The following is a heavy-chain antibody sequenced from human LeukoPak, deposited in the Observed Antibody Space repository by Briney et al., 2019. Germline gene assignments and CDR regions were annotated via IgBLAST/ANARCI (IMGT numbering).Heavy chain of an antibody. V-gene: IGHV3-23*01. D-gene: IGHD3-3*01. Sequence: PGGSLRLSCAASGFTFSSYAMSWVRQAPGEGLEWVSAISGSGGSTYYADSVKGRFTISRDNSKNTLYLQMNSLRAEDAAVYYCAKVDYDFWSGYSLFDYWGQGTLVTVPS. CDR1: GFTFSSYA. J-gene: IGHJ4*02. CDR2: ISGSGGST. CDR3: AKVDYDFWSGYSLFDY.